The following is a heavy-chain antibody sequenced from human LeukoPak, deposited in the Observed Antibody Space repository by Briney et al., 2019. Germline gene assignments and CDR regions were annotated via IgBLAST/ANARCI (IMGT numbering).Heavy chain of an antibody. V-gene: IGHV4-39*05. Sequence: SETPSLTCTVSGGSISSSSYYWGWIRQPPGKGLEWIGSIYYSGSTYYNPSLKSRVTISVDTSKNQFSLKLSSVTAADTAVYYCATSYGSGSYYREPWYWGQGTLVTVSS. J-gene: IGHJ4*02. D-gene: IGHD3-10*01. CDR3: ATSYGSGSYYREPWY. CDR1: GGSISSSSYY. CDR2: IYYSGST.